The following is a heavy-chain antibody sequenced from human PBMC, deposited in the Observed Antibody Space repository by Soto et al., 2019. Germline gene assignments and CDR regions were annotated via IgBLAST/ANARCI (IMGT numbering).Heavy chain of an antibody. CDR1: GGSISSSSYY. CDR2: IYYSGST. D-gene: IGHD6-13*01. J-gene: IGHJ5*02. CDR3: APTLGAAGLNWFDP. V-gene: IGHV4-39*01. Sequence: QLQLQESGPGLVKPSETLSLTCTVSGGSISSSSYYWGWIRQPPGKGLEWIGSIYYSGSTYYNPSLKSRVTISVDTSKNQFSLKLSSVTAADTAVYYCAPTLGAAGLNWFDPWGQGTLVTVSS.